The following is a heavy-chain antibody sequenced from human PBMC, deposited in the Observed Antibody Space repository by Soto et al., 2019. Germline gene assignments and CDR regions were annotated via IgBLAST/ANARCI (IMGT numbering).Heavy chain of an antibody. CDR1: GYSFSISW. CDR3: ARHAGNSWKGDYFDY. D-gene: IGHD6-13*01. J-gene: IGHJ4*02. V-gene: IGHV5-51*01. CDR2: IDPNDSQT. Sequence: PGESLKISCQASGYSFSISWIGWVRQMPGKGLEWMGIIDPNDSQTIYSPSFQGQVTISADKSIDTAYLQWSSLKTSDTAMYYCARHAGNSWKGDYFDYWGQGALVTVSS.